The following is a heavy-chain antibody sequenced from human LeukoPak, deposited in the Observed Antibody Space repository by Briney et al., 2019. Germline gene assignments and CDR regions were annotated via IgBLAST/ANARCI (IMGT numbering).Heavy chain of an antibody. CDR2: INWNGGST. CDR1: GFTFDDYG. J-gene: IGHJ4*02. CDR3: ARERRGSSGWYYFDY. Sequence: GGSLRLSCAASGFTFDDYGMSWVRQAPGKGLEWVSGINWNGGSTGYADSVKGRFTISRDNAKNSLYLQMNSPRAEDTALYYCARERRGSSGWYYFDYWGQGTLVTVSS. D-gene: IGHD6-19*01. V-gene: IGHV3-20*04.